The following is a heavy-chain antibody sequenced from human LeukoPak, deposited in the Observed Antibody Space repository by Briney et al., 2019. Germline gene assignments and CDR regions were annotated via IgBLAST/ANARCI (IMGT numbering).Heavy chain of an antibody. CDR2: IYHSGST. CDR1: GYSISSGYC. D-gene: IGHD3-16*01. CDR3: ARHGGGRPAQDYYFDY. V-gene: IGHV4-38-2*01. Sequence: SETLSLTCAVSGYSISSGYCWGWIRQPPGKGLEWIGSIYHSGSTYYNPSLKSRVTVPVDTSKNQFSLKLNSVTAADTAVYYCARHGGGRPAQDYYFDYWGQGTLVTVSS. J-gene: IGHJ4*02.